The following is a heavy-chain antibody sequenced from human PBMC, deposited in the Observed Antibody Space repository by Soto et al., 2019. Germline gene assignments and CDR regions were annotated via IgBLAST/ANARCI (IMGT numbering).Heavy chain of an antibody. CDR1: GFAFSSYW. CDR3: GRAWGFYDSVDY. CDR2: INADGGST. J-gene: IGHJ4*02. V-gene: IGHV3-74*01. D-gene: IGHD3-22*01. Sequence: EVQLVASGGASVQPGGSLRLSCAASGFAFSSYWMHWVRQTPGKGLLWVARINADGGSTNYAESVKGRFTISRDNTKKTLYLQMDSLGAEDSAVYYCGRAWGFYDSVDYWGQGTRIAVSS.